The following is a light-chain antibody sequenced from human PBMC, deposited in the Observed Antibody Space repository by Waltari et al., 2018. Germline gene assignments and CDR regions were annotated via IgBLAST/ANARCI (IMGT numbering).Light chain of an antibody. Sequence: SYELTQSSSVSVSPGQTARITCSGEVLAKRYTRWFQQKPGQAPVLVIYKDSERPSGIPERFSGSSSGTTVTLTISGAQVEDEADYYCYSVDDNKRVFGGGTKLTVL. CDR3: YSVDDNKRV. CDR1: VLAKRY. V-gene: IGLV3-27*01. J-gene: IGLJ2*01. CDR2: KDS.